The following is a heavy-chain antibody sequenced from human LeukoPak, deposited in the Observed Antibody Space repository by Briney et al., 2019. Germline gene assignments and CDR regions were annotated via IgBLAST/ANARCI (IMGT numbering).Heavy chain of an antibody. J-gene: IGHJ4*02. CDR2: IRQDGSEK. CDR1: GFTFSSYW. CDR3: ARDLSVAVAYVDY. Sequence: GGSLRLSCAASGFTFSSYWMSWVRQAPGKGLEWVANIRQDGSEKYYVDSVKGRFTISRDNAKNSLYLQMNSLRAEDTAVYYCARDLSVAVAYVDYWGQGTLVTVSS. D-gene: IGHD2-15*01. V-gene: IGHV3-7*01.